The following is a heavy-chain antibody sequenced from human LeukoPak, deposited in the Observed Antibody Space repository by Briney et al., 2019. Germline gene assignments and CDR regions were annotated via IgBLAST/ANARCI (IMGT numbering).Heavy chain of an antibody. Sequence: PGGSLRLSCAASGFTFSTYAMNWVRQAPGKRLEWVSSITGTGRDTYYAGSVKGRITISRDNSRNTVYLQMNSLRAEDTALYYCAKEYTGTFSPFPSYFDNWGQGTLVTVSS. J-gene: IGHJ4*02. CDR1: GFTFSTYA. D-gene: IGHD1-26*01. V-gene: IGHV3-23*01. CDR3: AKEYTGTFSPFPSYFDN. CDR2: ITGTGRDT.